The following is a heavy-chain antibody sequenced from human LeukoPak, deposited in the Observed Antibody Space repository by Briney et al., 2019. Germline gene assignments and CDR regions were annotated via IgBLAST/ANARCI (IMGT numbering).Heavy chain of an antibody. D-gene: IGHD1-26*01. CDR2: INPNSGAT. CDR1: GYTFADHF. CDR3: AREGWEPNFDQ. J-gene: IGHJ4*02. Sequence: ASVKVSCKASGYTFADHFIHWVRQAPGQGLEWMGWINPNSGATNYAQSFQGRVTMTSDTSITTAYMELTSLTFNDTAVYYCAREGWEPNFDQWGQGTLVTVSS. V-gene: IGHV1-2*02.